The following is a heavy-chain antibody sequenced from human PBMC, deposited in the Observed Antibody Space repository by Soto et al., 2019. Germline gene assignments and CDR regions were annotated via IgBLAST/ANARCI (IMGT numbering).Heavy chain of an antibody. V-gene: IGHV2-5*02. D-gene: IGHD3-22*01. CDR1: GFSLSTSGVG. CDR2: IYWDDDK. J-gene: IGHJ5*02. Sequence: QITLKESGPTLVKPTQTLTLTCTFSGFSLSTSGVGVGWIRQPPGKALEWLALIYWDDDKRYSPSLKSRLTITKETSKNQVVLTMTNMDPVDTATYYCAHYLSSGYYYGWFDPWGQGTLVTVSS. CDR3: AHYLSSGYYYGWFDP.